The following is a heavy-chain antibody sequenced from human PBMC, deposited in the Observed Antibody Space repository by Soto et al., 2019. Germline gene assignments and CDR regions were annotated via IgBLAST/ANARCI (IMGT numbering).Heavy chain of an antibody. D-gene: IGHD6-19*01. Sequence: EVQQLESGGGLVQPGGSLRLSCAASGFTFSSYGMSWVRQAPGKGLEWVSAISGSGGSTYNADPVKGRFTISRNNSKHTLLLQMNSLRAEDTAVYYCAKTAGYSSGWYLDWGQGTLVTVSS. J-gene: IGHJ4*02. CDR1: GFTFSSYG. V-gene: IGHV3-23*01. CDR2: ISGSGGST. CDR3: AKTAGYSSGWYLD.